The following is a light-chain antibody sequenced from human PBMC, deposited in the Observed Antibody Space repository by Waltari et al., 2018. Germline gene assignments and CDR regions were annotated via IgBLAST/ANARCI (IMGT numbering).Light chain of an antibody. CDR3: QHYNNWPPGA. CDR2: GAY. CDR1: QSIGNN. J-gene: IGKJ1*01. Sequence: EIVMTQSPATLSVSPGERATLSCRASQSIGNNLAWYQQRPGQPPRLLIYGAYARSTGIPARFSGTGSGTEFTLTISSLQSEDFVLYYCQHYNNWPPGAFGQGTKVEIK. V-gene: IGKV3-15*01.